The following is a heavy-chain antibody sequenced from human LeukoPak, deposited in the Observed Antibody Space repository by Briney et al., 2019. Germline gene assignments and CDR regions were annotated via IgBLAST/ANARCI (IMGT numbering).Heavy chain of an antibody. CDR3: AREKLLYYYDSSGNDAFDI. Sequence: PGGSLKLSCAASGFTFSSYGMHWVRQAPGKGLEWVAFIRYDGSNKYYADSVKGRFTISRDNLKNTLYLQMNSLRAEDTAVYYCAREKLLYYYDSSGNDAFDIWGQGTMVTVSS. D-gene: IGHD3-22*01. J-gene: IGHJ3*02. V-gene: IGHV3-30*02. CDR1: GFTFSSYG. CDR2: IRYDGSNK.